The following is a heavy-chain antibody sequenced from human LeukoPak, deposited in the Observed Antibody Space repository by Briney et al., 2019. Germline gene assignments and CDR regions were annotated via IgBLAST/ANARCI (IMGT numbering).Heavy chain of an antibody. V-gene: IGHV3-23*01. D-gene: IGHD2-2*01. Sequence: GGSLRLSCAASGFTFSSYAMSWVRQGPGKGLEWVSAISLIGGSTHYADSVKGRFTISRDNSMNTLYLQMNSLSAEDTAVYYCAKDRYCSSTTCSRYFDYWGQGTLVTVSS. J-gene: IGHJ4*02. CDR2: ISLIGGST. CDR3: AKDRYCSSTTCSRYFDY. CDR1: GFTFSSYA.